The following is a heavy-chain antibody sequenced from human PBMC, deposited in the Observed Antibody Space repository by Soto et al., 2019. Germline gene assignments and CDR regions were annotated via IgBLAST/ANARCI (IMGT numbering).Heavy chain of an antibody. D-gene: IGHD1-26*01. V-gene: IGHV4-4*02. CDR1: GGSISSSNW. CDR2: IYHSGST. J-gene: IGHJ4*02. Sequence: PSETLSLTCAVSGGSISSSNWWSWVRQPPGKGLEWIGEIYHSGSTNYNPSLKSRVTISVDKSKNQFSLKLSSVTASVTAVYYCARDPLTGSLTDYWGQGALVTVSS. CDR3: ARDPLTGSLTDY.